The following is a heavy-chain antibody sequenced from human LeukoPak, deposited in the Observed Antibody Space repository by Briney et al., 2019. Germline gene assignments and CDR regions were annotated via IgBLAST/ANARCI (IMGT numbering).Heavy chain of an antibody. Sequence: GGPLRLSCTASGFTFGDYAMSWFRQAPGKGLEWVGFIRSKAYGGTTEYAASVKGRFTISRDDSKSIAYLQMNSLKTEDTAVYYCTRDRGMYYYGSGSVNYWGQGTLVTVSS. D-gene: IGHD3-10*01. V-gene: IGHV3-49*03. J-gene: IGHJ4*02. CDR1: GFTFGDYA. CDR3: TRDRGMYYYGSGSVNY. CDR2: IRSKAYGGTT.